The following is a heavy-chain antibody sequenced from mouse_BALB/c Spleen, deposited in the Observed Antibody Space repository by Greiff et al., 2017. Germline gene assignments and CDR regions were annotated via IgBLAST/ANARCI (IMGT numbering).Heavy chain of an antibody. CDR3: AYYRYDYAMDY. J-gene: IGHJ4*01. D-gene: IGHD2-14*01. CDR2: INPSNGGT. Sequence: VQLQQSGAELVKPGASVKLSCKASGYTFTSYYMYWVKQRPGQGLEWIGEINPSNGGTNFNEKFKSKATLTVDKSSSTAYMQLSSLTSEDSAVYYCAYYRYDYAMDYWGQGTSVTVSS. CDR1: GYTFTSYY. V-gene: IGHV1S81*02.